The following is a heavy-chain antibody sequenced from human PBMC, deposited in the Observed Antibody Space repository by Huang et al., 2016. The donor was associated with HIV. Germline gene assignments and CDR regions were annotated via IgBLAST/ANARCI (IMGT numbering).Heavy chain of an antibody. CDR2: INSDVSST. CDR3: ARDPRIQSWLNFFDY. V-gene: IGHV3-74*01. Sequence: PRLSCAASGFSISSYWMHWVRQGPGKGLVWVSRINSDVSSTSYADSVKGRFTISRDNAKNTLYLQMNSLRAEDTAVYYCARDPRIQSWLNFFDYWGQGTLVSVSS. J-gene: IGHJ4*02. CDR1: GFSISSYW. D-gene: IGHD3-22*01.